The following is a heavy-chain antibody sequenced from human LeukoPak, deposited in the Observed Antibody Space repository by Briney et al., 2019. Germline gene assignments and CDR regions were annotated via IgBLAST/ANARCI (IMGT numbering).Heavy chain of an antibody. CDR1: GFTVSSNY. CDR3: ARAMGLQRQLAFDY. D-gene: IGHD6-13*01. Sequence: GGSLRLSCAASGFTVSSNYMSWVRQAPGKGLEWVSVIYSGGSTYYADSVKGRFTISRDNSKNTLYLQMDSLRAEDTAVYYCARAMGLQRQLAFDYWGQGTQVTVSS. CDR2: IYSGGST. J-gene: IGHJ4*02. V-gene: IGHV3-66*01.